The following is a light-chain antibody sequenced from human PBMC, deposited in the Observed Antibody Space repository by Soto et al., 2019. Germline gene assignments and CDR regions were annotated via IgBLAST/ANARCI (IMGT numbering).Light chain of an antibody. CDR3: QQYYKWPPYT. CDR1: ETVRTN. J-gene: IGKJ2*01. Sequence: EIVLTQSPATLSVSPGERVTLSCRASETVRTNLAWFQQKPGQTPRLLIFGASTRATGIPTRFTGSGSETEFTLTIGSLQSEDLAVYYCQQYYKWPPYTFGQGTKLEIK. CDR2: GAS. V-gene: IGKV3-15*01.